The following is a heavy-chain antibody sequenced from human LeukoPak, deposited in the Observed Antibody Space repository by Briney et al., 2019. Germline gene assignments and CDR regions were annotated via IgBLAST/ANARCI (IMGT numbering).Heavy chain of an antibody. D-gene: IGHD4-17*01. V-gene: IGHV4-39*07. CDR3: ARDKNYRDYQYYFDY. CDR1: GGSISSSSYY. CDR2: IYYSGST. Sequence: SETLSLTCTVSGGSISSSSYYWGWIRQPPGKGLEWIGSIYYSGSTYYNPSLKSQVTISVDTSKNQFSLKLSSVTAADTAVYYCARDKNYRDYQYYFDYWGQGTLVTVSS. J-gene: IGHJ4*02.